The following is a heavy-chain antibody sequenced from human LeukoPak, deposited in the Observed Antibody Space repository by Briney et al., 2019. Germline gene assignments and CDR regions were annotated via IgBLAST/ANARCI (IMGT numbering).Heavy chain of an antibody. Sequence: PGRSLRLSCAVSGFTFGSYAMHWVRQAPGKGLEWVAVISYDGSHQYYADSVKGRFTISRDKSENTLYLQMNSLRAEDTAVYYCAKREGFMGTVTHDAFDIWGQGTVVIVS. CDR2: ISYDGSHQ. J-gene: IGHJ3*02. D-gene: IGHD5-24*01. V-gene: IGHV3-30*18. CDR3: AKREGFMGTVTHDAFDI. CDR1: GFTFGSYA.